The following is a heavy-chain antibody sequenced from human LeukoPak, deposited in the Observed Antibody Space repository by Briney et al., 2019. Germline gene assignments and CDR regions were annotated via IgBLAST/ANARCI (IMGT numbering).Heavy chain of an antibody. V-gene: IGHV4-39*07. Sequence: SETLSLTCTVSGGSISSSSYYWGWIRQPPGKGLEWIGSIYYSGSTYYNPSLKSRVTISVDTSKNQFSLKLSSVTAADTAVYYCARDDLSLAAFDIWGQGTMVTVSS. CDR1: GGSISSSSYY. D-gene: IGHD3-3*02. J-gene: IGHJ3*02. CDR3: ARDDLSLAAFDI. CDR2: IYYSGST.